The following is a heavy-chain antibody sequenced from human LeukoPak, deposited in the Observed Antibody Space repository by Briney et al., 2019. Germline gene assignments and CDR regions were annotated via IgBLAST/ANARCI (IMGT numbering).Heavy chain of an antibody. D-gene: IGHD3-22*01. Sequence: PSETLSLTCTVSGGSISSYYWSWIRQPPGKGLEWIGYIYYSGSTNYNPSLKSRVTISVDTSKNQFSLKLSSVTAADTAVYYCARHSLITMIVYYELPGAFDIWGQGTMVTVSS. CDR3: ARHSLITMIVYYELPGAFDI. V-gene: IGHV4-59*08. CDR1: GGSISSYY. J-gene: IGHJ3*02. CDR2: IYYSGST.